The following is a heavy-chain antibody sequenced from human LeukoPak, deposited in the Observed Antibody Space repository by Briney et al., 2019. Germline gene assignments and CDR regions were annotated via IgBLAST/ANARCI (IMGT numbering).Heavy chain of an antibody. Sequence: GGSLRLSCAASGFTFSSYDMNWVRQAPGKGLEWVSYIRSSGSTIYYADSVKGRFTTPRDNAKNSLYLQMNRLRPEDTAVYYCARVEELERPFDYWGQGTLVTVSS. J-gene: IGHJ4*02. CDR3: ARVEELERPFDY. CDR2: IRSSGSTI. V-gene: IGHV3-48*03. CDR1: GFTFSSYD. D-gene: IGHD1-1*01.